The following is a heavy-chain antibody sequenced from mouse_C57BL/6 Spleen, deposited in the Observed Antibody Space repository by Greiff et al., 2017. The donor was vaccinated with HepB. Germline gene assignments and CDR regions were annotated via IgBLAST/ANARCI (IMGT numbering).Heavy chain of an antibody. CDR2: IWGDAST. Sequence: VQLVESGPGLVAPSQSLSISCTVSGFSLTSYGVSWVRQPPGKGLEWLGVIWGDASTNYHSALISRMSISKDNSQSQDSLKLNSLQTDDTAPYYCSKGDNWDTWFAYWGQGTLVTVSA. D-gene: IGHD4-1*01. CDR1: GFSLTSYG. J-gene: IGHJ3*01. V-gene: IGHV2-3*01. CDR3: SKGDNWDTWFAY.